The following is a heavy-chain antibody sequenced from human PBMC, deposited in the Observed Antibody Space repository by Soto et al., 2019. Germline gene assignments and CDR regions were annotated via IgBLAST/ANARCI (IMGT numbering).Heavy chain of an antibody. V-gene: IGHV3-53*01. Sequence: GGSLRLSCAASGFTVSSNYMSWVRQAPGKGLEWVSVIYSGGSTYYADSVKGRFTISRDNSKNTLYLQMNSLRAEDTAVYYCARGPYYYYGMDVWGQGTTVTVSS. CDR2: IYSGGST. CDR3: ARGPYYYYGMDV. J-gene: IGHJ6*02. CDR1: GFTVSSNY.